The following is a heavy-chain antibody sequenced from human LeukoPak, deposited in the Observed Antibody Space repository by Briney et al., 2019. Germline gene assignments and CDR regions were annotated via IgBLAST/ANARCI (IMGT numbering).Heavy chain of an antibody. V-gene: IGHV3-30*18. J-gene: IGHJ4*02. CDR1: GFTFSSYG. CDR2: ISYDGSNK. Sequence: GGSLRLSCAASGFTFSSYGMHWVRQAPGKGLERVAVISYDGSNKYYADSVKGRFAISRDNSKNTLYLQMNSLRAEDTAVYYCAKDGTLYGSGSYYKALDYWGQGTLVTVSS. CDR3: AKDGTLYGSGSYYKALDY. D-gene: IGHD3-10*01.